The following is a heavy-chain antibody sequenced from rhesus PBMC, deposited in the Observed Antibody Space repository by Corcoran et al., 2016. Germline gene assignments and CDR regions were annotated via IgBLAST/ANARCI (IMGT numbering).Heavy chain of an antibody. Sequence: QLQLQESGPGLVKPSETLSLTCAVSGGSISSNWWSWIRQPPGKGLEWIGRISGSGGSTSYNPSLKSLVTISTATSKNQFSLKLSSVTAADTAVHYCARPRGYSGYSPFDYWGQGVLVTVSS. J-gene: IGHJ4*01. CDR1: GGSISSNW. CDR2: ISGSGGST. CDR3: ARPRGYSGYSPFDY. D-gene: IGHD5-30*01. V-gene: IGHV4-173*01.